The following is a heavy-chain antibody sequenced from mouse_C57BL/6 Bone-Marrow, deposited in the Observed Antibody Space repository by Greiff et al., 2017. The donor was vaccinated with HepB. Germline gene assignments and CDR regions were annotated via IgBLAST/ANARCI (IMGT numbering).Heavy chain of an antibody. CDR2: IYPRSGNT. D-gene: IGHD1-1*02. V-gene: IGHV1-81*01. J-gene: IGHJ4*01. Sequence: VQLQQSGAELARPGASVKLSCKASGYTFTSYGISWVKQRTGQGLEWIGEIYPRSGNTYYNEKFKGKATLTADKSSSTAYMELRSRTSEDSAVYFCARPLWPYAMDYWGQGTSVTVSS. CDR3: ARPLWPYAMDY. CDR1: GYTFTSYG.